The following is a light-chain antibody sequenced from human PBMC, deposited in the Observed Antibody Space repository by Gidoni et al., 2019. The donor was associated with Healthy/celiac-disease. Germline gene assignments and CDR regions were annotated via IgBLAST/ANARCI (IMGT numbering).Light chain of an antibody. CDR1: QSVSSY. CDR3: QQRSNWLYT. J-gene: IGKJ2*01. V-gene: IGKV3-11*01. CDR2: DAS. Sequence: EIVLTQSPATLSLSPGERATLSCRASQSVSSYLAWYQQKPGQAPRLLIYDASNSATGIPARCSGSGSGTDFTLTISSQEPEDLAVYYCQQRSNWLYTFGQXTKLEIK.